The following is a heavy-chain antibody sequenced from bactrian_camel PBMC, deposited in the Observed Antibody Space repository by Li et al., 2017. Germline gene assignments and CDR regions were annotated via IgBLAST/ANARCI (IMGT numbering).Heavy chain of an antibody. CDR3: AADFLHVDGRPVPVCAGWQRTTITT. CDR2: IYSGGST. V-gene: IGHV3S6*01. D-gene: IGHD1*01. Sequence: HVQLVESGGGLVQPGGSLRLSCTASGLRYSSLCMGWFRQAPGKGLEWVSAIYSGGSTYYADSVKGRFTISHDNAKYTLYLQMDSLKPEDTAMYYCAADFLHVDGRPVPVCAGWQRTTITTGARGPRSPSP. CDR1: GLRYSSLC. J-gene: IGHJ4*01.